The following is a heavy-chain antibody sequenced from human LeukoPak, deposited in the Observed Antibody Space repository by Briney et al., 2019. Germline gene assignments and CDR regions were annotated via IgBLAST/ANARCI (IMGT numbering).Heavy chain of an antibody. CDR1: GFTFSTNY. V-gene: IGHV3-66*01. CDR3: ARGLYADYAFDY. CDR2: IYSGGNT. D-gene: IGHD4-17*01. Sequence: GGSLRLSCAASGFTFSTNYMSWVRQAPGKGLEWVSVIYSGGNTYYADSVKGRFTISRDNSKNTVYLQMNSLRAEDTAVYYCARGLYADYAFDYWGRGTLVTVSS. J-gene: IGHJ4*02.